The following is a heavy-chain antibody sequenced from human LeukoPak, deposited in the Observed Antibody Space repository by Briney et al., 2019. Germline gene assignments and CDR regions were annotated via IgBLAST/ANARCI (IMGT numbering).Heavy chain of an antibody. CDR2: INQSGRT. D-gene: IGHD2-15*01. J-gene: IGHJ5*02. V-gene: IGHV4-34*01. Sequence: PSETLSLTCAVCGGSFSNYYWSWIRQSPGKGLEWIGEINQSGRTNFNPSLKSRVTMSVDTSKNEFSLKLRSVTAADTAVYYCARRQVGLRRDLWFDPWGQGTLVTVSS. CDR3: ARRQVGLRRDLWFDP. CDR1: GGSFSNYY.